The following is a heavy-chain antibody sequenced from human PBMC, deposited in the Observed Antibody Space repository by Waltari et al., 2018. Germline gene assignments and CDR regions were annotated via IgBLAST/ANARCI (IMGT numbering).Heavy chain of an antibody. J-gene: IGHJ5*02. D-gene: IGHD3-3*01. CDR3: ARYYGNGEGWLDP. Sequence: QLQLQESGPGLVKPSETLSLTCTVSGGSISGASYYLGWIRQPPGKGLESIGYISYSGTTYYNLSLKSRVTMSVDTSRDQYSLSLRSVAAADTAVYYCARYYGNGEGWLDPWGQGTLVTVSS. V-gene: IGHV4-39*07. CDR2: ISYSGTT. CDR1: GGSISGASYY.